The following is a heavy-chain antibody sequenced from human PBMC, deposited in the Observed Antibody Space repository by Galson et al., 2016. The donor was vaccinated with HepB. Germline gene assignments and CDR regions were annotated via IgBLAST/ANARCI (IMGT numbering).Heavy chain of an antibody. CDR2: IWSNGNNK. CDR3: ARDSDTSGLHWYFDL. J-gene: IGHJ2*01. CDR1: GFIFSSSW. Sequence: SLRLSCAASGFIFSSSWVSWVRQAPGKGLEWVADIWSNGNNKYYADSVRGRFSVSRDQAKNTLYMQMNSLRAEDTAVYYCARDSDTSGLHWYFDLWGRGTLVTVSS. V-gene: IGHV3-33*08. D-gene: IGHD3-22*01.